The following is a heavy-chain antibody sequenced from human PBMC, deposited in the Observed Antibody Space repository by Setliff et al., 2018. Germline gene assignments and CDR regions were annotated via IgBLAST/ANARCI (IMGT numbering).Heavy chain of an antibody. D-gene: IGHD3-22*01. CDR2: INPGGGST. V-gene: IGHV1-46*01. CDR1: GHTFTNHY. Sequence: ASVKVSCKASGHTFTNHYMHWVRQAPGQGLEWMGMINPGGGSTTYAQKFQGRVTMTRDTSTSTVYMELSSLRTEDTAVYYCARGYYDSYARYYVVGDYWGQGTPVTVSS. CDR3: ARGYYDSYARYYVVGDY. J-gene: IGHJ4*02.